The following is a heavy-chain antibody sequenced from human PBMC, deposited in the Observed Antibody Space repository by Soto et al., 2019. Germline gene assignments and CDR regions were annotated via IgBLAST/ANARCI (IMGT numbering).Heavy chain of an antibody. CDR1: GFTFSSYA. D-gene: IGHD3-3*01. CDR3: AKGQGYYDFWGGYYTGQRLNWFDP. V-gene: IGHV3-23*01. J-gene: IGHJ5*02. Sequence: HPGGSLRLSCAASGFTFSSYAMSWVRQAPGKGLEWVSAISGSGGSTYYADSVKGRFTISRDNSKNTLYLQMNSLRAEDTAVYYCAKGQGYYDFWGGYYTGQRLNWFDPWGQGTLVTVSS. CDR2: ISGSGGST.